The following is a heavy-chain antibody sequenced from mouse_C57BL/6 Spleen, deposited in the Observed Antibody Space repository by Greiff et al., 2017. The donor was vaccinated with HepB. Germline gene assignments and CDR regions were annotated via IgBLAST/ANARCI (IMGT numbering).Heavy chain of an antibody. D-gene: IGHD1-1*01. V-gene: IGHV1-69*01. CDR1: GYTFTSYW. CDR3: ARVVAKDFDY. J-gene: IGHJ2*01. Sequence: VKLQQPGAELVMPGASVKLSCKASGYTFTSYWMHWVKQRPGQGLEWIGEIDPSDSYTNYNQKFKGKSTLTVDKSSSTAYMQLSSLTSEDSAVYYCARVVAKDFDYWGQGTTLTVSS. CDR2: IDPSDSYT.